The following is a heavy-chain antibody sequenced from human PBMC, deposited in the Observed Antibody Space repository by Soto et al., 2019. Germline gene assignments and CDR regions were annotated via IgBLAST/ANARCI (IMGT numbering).Heavy chain of an antibody. Sequence: SETLSLTCTVSGGSISSYYWSWIRQPPGKGLEWIGYIYYSGSTNYNPSLKSRVTISVDTSKNQFSLKLSSVTAADTAVYYCARGPDYDILTGYPVGVDYWGQGTLVTVSS. CDR2: IYYSGST. CDR3: ARGPDYDILTGYPVGVDY. D-gene: IGHD3-9*01. CDR1: GGSISSYY. V-gene: IGHV4-59*01. J-gene: IGHJ4*02.